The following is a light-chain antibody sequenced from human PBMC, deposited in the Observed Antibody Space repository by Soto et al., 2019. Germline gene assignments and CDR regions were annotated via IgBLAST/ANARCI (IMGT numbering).Light chain of an antibody. CDR2: DAS. Sequence: EIVLTQSPATLSLSPGERATLSCRASQSVSTYLAWYQQKPGQAPRLLIYDASNRATGIPARFSGGGSGTDFTLTISSLEPEDFAVYFCQQRSNSFGGGTKVEIK. CDR3: QQRSNS. CDR1: QSVSTY. J-gene: IGKJ4*01. V-gene: IGKV3-11*01.